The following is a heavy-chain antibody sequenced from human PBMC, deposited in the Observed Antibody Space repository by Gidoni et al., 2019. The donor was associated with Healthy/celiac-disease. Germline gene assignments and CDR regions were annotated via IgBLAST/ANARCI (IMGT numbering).Heavy chain of an antibody. V-gene: IGHV4-61*01. J-gene: IGHJ5*02. CDR2: IYYSGST. CDR3: ARAAPLLRFDP. CDR1: GGPVSSGSYY. Sequence: QVQLQESGPGLVRPPETLSLTCTCPGGPVSSGSYYWSWIRQPPGKGLEWIGYIYYSGSTNYNPSLKSRVTISVDTSKNQFSLKLSSVTAADTAVYYCARAAPLLRFDPWGQGTLVTVSS.